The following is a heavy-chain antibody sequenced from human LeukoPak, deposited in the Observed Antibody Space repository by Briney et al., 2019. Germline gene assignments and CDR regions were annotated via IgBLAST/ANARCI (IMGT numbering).Heavy chain of an antibody. CDR2: ISAYNGNT. J-gene: IGHJ3*02. Sequence: ASVKVSCKASGYTFTSYGISWVRQAPGQGLEWMGWISAYNGNTNYAQKFQERVTITRDMSTSTAYMELSSLRSEDTAVYCCAAGSLDPGAFDIWGQGTMVTVSS. CDR1: GYTFTSYG. D-gene: IGHD1-26*01. CDR3: AAGSLDPGAFDI. V-gene: IGHV1-18*01.